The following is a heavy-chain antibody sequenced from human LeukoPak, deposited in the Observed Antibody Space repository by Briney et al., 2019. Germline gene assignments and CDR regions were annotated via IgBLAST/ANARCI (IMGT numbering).Heavy chain of an antibody. CDR2: ISGSGGST. Sequence: GGSLRLSCAASGFTFSSYAMSWVRQAPGKGLEWVSAISGSGGSTYYADSVKGRFTISSDNSKNTLYLQMNSLRAEDTAVYYWAKGSIAVAGQFDYWGQGTLVTVSS. CDR1: GFTFSSYA. D-gene: IGHD6-19*01. V-gene: IGHV3-23*01. J-gene: IGHJ4*02. CDR3: AKGSIAVAGQFDY.